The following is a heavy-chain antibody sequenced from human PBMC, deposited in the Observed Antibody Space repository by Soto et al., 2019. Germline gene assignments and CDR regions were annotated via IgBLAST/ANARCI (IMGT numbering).Heavy chain of an antibody. D-gene: IGHD1-7*01. V-gene: IGHV4-59*01. Sequence: PSVTLSLTCTVSAGSITSYYWRWIRQPPGKGLEWIGCVYYSGNTNYNPSLRSRVTISVDTSKNQFSLKLSSVTAADTTVYYCARGPYWHWFDVWGQGTMVNVSS. J-gene: IGHJ3*01. CDR3: ARGPYWHWFDV. CDR1: AGSITSYY. CDR2: VYYSGNT.